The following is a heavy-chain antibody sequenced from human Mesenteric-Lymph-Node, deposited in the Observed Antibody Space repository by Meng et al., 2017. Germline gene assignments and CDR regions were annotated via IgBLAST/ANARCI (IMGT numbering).Heavy chain of an antibody. Sequence: SETLSLTCAVYGGSFSDYDWSWIRQPPGKGLEWIGEINHSGSTNYNPSLKSRVTMSVDTSKNQFSLKLSSVTAADTAVYYCARDVPYYYGSGSYFDYWSQGTLVTVSS. CDR3: ARDVPYYYGSGSYFDY. V-gene: IGHV4-34*01. CDR2: INHSGST. J-gene: IGHJ4*02. CDR1: GGSFSDYD. D-gene: IGHD3-10*01.